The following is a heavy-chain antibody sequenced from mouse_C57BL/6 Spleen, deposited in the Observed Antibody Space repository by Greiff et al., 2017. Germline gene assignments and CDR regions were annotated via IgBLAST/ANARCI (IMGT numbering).Heavy chain of an antibody. CDR3: ARGGTTVVATFDY. D-gene: IGHD1-1*01. CDR2: ISAGGSYT. Sequence: DVQLVESGGGLVKPGGSLKLSCAASGFTFSSYAMSWVRQTPEKRLEWVATISAGGSYTSYPDNVKGRFTISRDNAKNNLYLQMSHLTSEDTAMYDGARGGTTVVATFDYWGQGTTLTVSS. V-gene: IGHV5-4*01. J-gene: IGHJ2*01. CDR1: GFTFSSYA.